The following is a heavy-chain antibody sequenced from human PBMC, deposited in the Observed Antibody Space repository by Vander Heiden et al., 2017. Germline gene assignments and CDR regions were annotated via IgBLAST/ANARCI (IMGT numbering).Heavy chain of an antibody. CDR1: ASPFSTFP. CDR2: ISTSGDGT. CDR3: AKIAVSGLWYFDY. V-gene: IGHV3-23*01. Sequence: EVQLLESGGGLVQPGGSLRLSCAASASPFSTFPMSWVRQAPGKGPEWVSSISTSGDGTYYADSVKGRFTVSRDNSKNTLYLQMNSLRAADTAVYYCAKIAVSGLWYFDYWGQGTLVTVSS. J-gene: IGHJ4*02. D-gene: IGHD6-19*01.